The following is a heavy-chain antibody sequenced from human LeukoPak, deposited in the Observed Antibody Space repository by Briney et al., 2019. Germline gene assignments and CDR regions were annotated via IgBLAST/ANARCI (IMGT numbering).Heavy chain of an antibody. D-gene: IGHD2-2*01. CDR1: GYTFTGYY. J-gene: IGHJ6*02. Sequence: GASVKVSCKASGYTFTGYYMHWVRQAPGQGLAWMGWINPNSGGTNYAQKFQGRVTMTRDTSISTAYMELSRLRSDDTAVYYCASYADCSSTSCYEDYYYGMDVWGQGTTVTVSS. V-gene: IGHV1-2*02. CDR3: ASYADCSSTSCYEDYYYGMDV. CDR2: INPNSGGT.